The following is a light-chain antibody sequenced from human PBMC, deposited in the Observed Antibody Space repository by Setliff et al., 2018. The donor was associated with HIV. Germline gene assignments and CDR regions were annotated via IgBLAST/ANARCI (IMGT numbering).Light chain of an antibody. CDR1: NIGSKS. CDR2: YDS. Sequence: YELAQPPSVSVAPGKTARITCGGNNIGSKSVHWYQQKPGQAPVLVIYYDSDRPSGIPERFSGSNSGNTATLTISRVEAGDEADYYCQVWDSSSDRGVFGTGTKVTVL. V-gene: IGLV3-21*04. J-gene: IGLJ1*01. CDR3: QVWDSSSDRGV.